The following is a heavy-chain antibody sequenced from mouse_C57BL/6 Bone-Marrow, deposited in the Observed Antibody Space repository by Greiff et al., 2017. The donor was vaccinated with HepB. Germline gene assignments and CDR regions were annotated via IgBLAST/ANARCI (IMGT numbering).Heavy chain of an antibody. J-gene: IGHJ4*01. D-gene: IGHD2-2*01. CDR3: ARLEGYDDLYYYAMDY. CDR1: GFNNKDYY. Sequence: EVKLMESGAELVKPGASVKLSCTASGFNNKDYYMHWVKQRTEQGLEWIGRIDPEDGETKYAPKFQGKATITADTSSNTAYLQLSSLTSEDTAVYYCARLEGYDDLYYYAMDYWGQGTSVTVSS. CDR2: IDPEDGET. V-gene: IGHV14-2*01.